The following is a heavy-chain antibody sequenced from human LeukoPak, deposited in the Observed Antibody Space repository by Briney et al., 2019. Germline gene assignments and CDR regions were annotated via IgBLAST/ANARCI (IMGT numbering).Heavy chain of an antibody. D-gene: IGHD3-22*01. J-gene: IGHJ4*02. CDR2: IYHSGST. CDR3: ARDLYDSSGYADY. V-gene: IGHV4-38-2*02. CDR1: GYSISSGYY. Sequence: SETLSLTCTVSGYSISSGYYWGWIRQPPGKGLEWIGSIYHSGSTYYNPSLKSRVTISVDTSKNQFSLKLSSVTTADTAVYYCARDLYDSSGYADYWGQGTLATVSS.